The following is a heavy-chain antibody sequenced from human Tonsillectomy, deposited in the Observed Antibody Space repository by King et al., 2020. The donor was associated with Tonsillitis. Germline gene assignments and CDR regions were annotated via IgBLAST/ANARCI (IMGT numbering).Heavy chain of an antibody. J-gene: IGHJ4*02. CDR3: ARETGGWRAFDY. V-gene: IGHV1-2*07. CDR2: IKPDSGGT. CDR1: GYSFTDYS. D-gene: IGHD6-19*01. Sequence: QLVQSGAEVKKPGVSVKVSCKASGYSFTDYSVHWVRQAPGQGLEWMGWIKPDSGGTNYAHKFDGRVTMTRDTSINTVYMELTGLRSDDTAVYYCARETGGWRAFDYWGQGALVTVSS.